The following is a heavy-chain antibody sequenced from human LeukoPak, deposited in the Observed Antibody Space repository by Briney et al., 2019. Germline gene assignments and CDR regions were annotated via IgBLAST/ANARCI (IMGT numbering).Heavy chain of an antibody. CDR2: ISSSSSTI. CDR3: ATLSIVGATHYFDY. D-gene: IGHD1-26*01. Sequence: PGGSLRLSCAASGFTFSSYSMNWVRQAPGKGLEWVSYISSSSSTIYYADSVKGRFTISRDNSKNTLYLQMNSLRAEDTAVYYCATLSIVGATHYFDYWGQGTLVTVSS. CDR1: GFTFSSYS. J-gene: IGHJ4*02. V-gene: IGHV3-48*01.